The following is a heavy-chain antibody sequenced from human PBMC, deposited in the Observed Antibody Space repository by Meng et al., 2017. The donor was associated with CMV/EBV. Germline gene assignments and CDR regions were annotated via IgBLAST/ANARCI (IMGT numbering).Heavy chain of an antibody. J-gene: IGHJ6*02. CDR3: ARFHYYYGMDV. CDR1: GFTFSDHY. V-gene: IGHV3-72*01. CDR2: TRNKANSYTT. Sequence: GSLRLSCAASGFTFSDHYMDWVRQAPGKGLEWVGRTRNKANSYTTEYAASVKGRFTISRDDSKNSLYLQMNSLKTEDTAVYYCARFHYYYGMDVWGQGTTVTVSS.